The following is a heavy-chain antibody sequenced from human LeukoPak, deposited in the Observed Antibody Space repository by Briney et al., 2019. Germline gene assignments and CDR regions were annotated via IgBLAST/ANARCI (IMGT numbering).Heavy chain of an antibody. CDR2: FDPEDGET. D-gene: IGHD2-2*01. CDR3: ATEMAKELRYCSSTSCYVL. CDR1: GYTLTELS. V-gene: IGHV1-24*01. Sequence: ASVKVSCKVSGYTLTELSMHWVRQAPGKGLEWMGGFDPEDGETIYAQKFQGRVTMTEDTSTDTAYMELSSLRSEDTAVYYCATEMAKELRYCSSTSCYVLWGQGTLVTVSS. J-gene: IGHJ4*02.